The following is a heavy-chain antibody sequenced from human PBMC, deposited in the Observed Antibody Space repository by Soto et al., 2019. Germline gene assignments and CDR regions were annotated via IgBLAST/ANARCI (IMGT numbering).Heavy chain of an antibody. CDR3: ASYNYEGYYIDY. V-gene: IGHV1-24*01. Sequence: SVKVSGRISGDTLTDVSMNWVRQAPGKGLEWMGGFDPEDGETIYAQKFQGRVTMTEDTSTDTAYMELGSLRSEDTAVYYCASYNYEGYYIDYWGLG. CDR2: FDPEDGET. CDR1: GDTLTDVS. J-gene: IGHJ4*02. D-gene: IGHD3-3*01.